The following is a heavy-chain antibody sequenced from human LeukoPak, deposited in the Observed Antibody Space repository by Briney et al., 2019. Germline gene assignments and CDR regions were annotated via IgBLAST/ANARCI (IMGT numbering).Heavy chain of an antibody. V-gene: IGHV1-24*01. J-gene: IGHJ5*02. CDR3: CSSGYSGLNWFDP. CDR1: GYTLTELY. Sequence: AAVKVSCRVSGYTLTELYMHWGRQAPGKGVGGGGGFYPEDGETIYAQKFQGRVTMTEHTSTDTAYMELSSLRPEDTAVYYCCSSGYSGLNWFDPWGQGTLVTVSS. CDR2: FYPEDGET. D-gene: IGHD3-22*01.